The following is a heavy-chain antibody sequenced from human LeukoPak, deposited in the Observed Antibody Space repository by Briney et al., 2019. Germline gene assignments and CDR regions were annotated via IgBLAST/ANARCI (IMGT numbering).Heavy chain of an antibody. D-gene: IGHD4-17*01. V-gene: IGHV3-74*01. CDR2: INSDGSST. Sequence: GGSLRLSCAASGFTFSSYWMHWVRQAPGKGLVWVSRINSDGSSTSYADSVKGRFTISRDNAKNTLYLQMNSLRAEDTAVYYCARVEVMVTTVTWEDYWGQGTLVTVSS. CDR1: GFTFSSYW. CDR3: ARVEVMVTTVTWEDY. J-gene: IGHJ4*02.